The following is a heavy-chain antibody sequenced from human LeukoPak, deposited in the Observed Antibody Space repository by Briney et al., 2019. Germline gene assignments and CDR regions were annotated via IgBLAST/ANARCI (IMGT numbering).Heavy chain of an antibody. V-gene: IGHV3-11*06. CDR1: GFTFSDYS. CDR3: ARFYYGSGNPTY. CDR2: ISSSSSYT. Sequence: PGGSLRLSCAASGFTFSDYSMSWIRQAPGKGLEGVSYISSSSSYTNYADSVKGRFTISRDNAKNSLYLQMNSLRAEDTAVYYCARFYYGSGNPTYWGQGTLVTVSS. D-gene: IGHD3-10*01. J-gene: IGHJ4*02.